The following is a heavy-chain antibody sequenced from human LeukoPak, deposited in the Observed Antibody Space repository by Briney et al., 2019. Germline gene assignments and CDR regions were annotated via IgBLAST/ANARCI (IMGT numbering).Heavy chain of an antibody. CDR2: INHSGST. CDR3: ARGRVMVYYYYGMDV. J-gene: IGHJ6*02. CDR1: GGSFSGYY. Sequence: SETLSLTCAVYGGSFSGYYWSWIRQPPGKGLEWIGEINHSGSTNYNPSLKSRVTISVGTSKNQFSLKLSSVTAADTAVYYCARGRVMVYYYYGMDVWGQGTTVTVSS. D-gene: IGHD3-10*01. V-gene: IGHV4-34*01.